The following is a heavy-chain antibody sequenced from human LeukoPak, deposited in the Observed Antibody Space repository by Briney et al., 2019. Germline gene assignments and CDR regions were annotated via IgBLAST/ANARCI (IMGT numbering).Heavy chain of an antibody. CDR2: INHSGST. D-gene: IGHD4-23*01. CDR3: ARDMGAPDYGSYSVDY. CDR1: GGSFSGYY. Sequence: SETLSLTCAVYGGSFSGYYWSWIRQPPGKGLEWIGEINHSGSTNYNPSPKSRVTISRDMSTNQFSLKMTSVTAADTAVYFCARDMGAPDYGSYSVDYWGQGTLVTVSS. J-gene: IGHJ4*02. V-gene: IGHV4-34*01.